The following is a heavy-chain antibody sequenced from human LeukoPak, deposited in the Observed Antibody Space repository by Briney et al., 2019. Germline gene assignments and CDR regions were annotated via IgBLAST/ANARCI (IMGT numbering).Heavy chain of an antibody. CDR1: GGSISSSNYY. V-gene: IGHV4-39*07. D-gene: IGHD3-10*01. CDR2: MYYSGNT. J-gene: IGHJ4*02. CDR3: ARLRVSGHYLYYLVY. Sequence: SETLSLTCTVSGGSISSSNYYWGWIRQPPGKGREWIGSMYYSGNTDSNPSLKSRVTISVDTPKNQFSLKVNSVTAADTAVYYCARLRVSGHYLYYLVYCGQGTLVTVSS.